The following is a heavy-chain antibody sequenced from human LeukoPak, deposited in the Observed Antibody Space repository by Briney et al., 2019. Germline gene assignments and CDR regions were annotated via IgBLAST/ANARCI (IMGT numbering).Heavy chain of an antibody. V-gene: IGHV3-9*03. CDR1: GFTFDDYA. Sequence: GRSLRLSCAASGFTFDDYAMHWVRQAPGKGLEWVSGISWNSGSIGYADSVKGRFTISRDNAKNSLYLQMNSLRAEDMALYYSTREDYFDYWGQGTLVTVSS. J-gene: IGHJ4*02. CDR3: TREDYFDY. CDR2: ISWNSGSI. D-gene: IGHD1-26*01.